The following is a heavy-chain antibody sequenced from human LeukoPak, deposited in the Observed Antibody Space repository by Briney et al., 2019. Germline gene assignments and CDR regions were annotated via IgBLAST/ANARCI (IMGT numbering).Heavy chain of an antibody. CDR1: GGSISSGSYY. Sequence: SETLSLTCTVSGGSISSGSYYWSWIRQPAGKGLEWLARIYTSGSTNYNPSLQSRVTISVDTSKTQFSLRLSSLTAADTAVYYCARDVWFGAGRTFDYWGQGTLVTVSS. D-gene: IGHD3-10*01. CDR2: IYTSGST. CDR3: ARDVWFGAGRTFDY. V-gene: IGHV4-61*02. J-gene: IGHJ4*02.